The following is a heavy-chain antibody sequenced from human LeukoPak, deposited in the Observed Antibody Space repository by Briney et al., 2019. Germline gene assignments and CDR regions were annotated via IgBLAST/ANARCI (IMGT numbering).Heavy chain of an antibody. V-gene: IGHV1-2*02. CDR3: ARAFPRIAVAGTSLWFDP. Sequence: GASVKVSCKASGYTFTGYYMHWGRQAPGRGLEWMGWINPNSGGTNYAQKFQGRVTMTRDTSISTAYMELSRLRSVDTAVYYCARAFPRIAVAGTSLWFDPWGPGTLVTVSS. J-gene: IGHJ5*02. D-gene: IGHD6-13*01. CDR1: GYTFTGYY. CDR2: INPNSGGT.